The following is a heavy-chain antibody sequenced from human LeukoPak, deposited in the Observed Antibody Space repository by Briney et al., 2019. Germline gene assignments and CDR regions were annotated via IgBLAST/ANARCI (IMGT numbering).Heavy chain of an antibody. Sequence: SVKVSYKASGGTFSSYAISWVRQAPGQGLEWMGGIIPIFGTANYAQKFQGRVTITADESTSTAYMELSSLRSEDTAVYYCARGDPTMVRGVATFDYWGQGTLVTVSS. J-gene: IGHJ4*02. CDR2: IIPIFGTA. D-gene: IGHD3-10*01. CDR3: ARGDPTMVRGVATFDY. CDR1: GGTFSSYA. V-gene: IGHV1-69*13.